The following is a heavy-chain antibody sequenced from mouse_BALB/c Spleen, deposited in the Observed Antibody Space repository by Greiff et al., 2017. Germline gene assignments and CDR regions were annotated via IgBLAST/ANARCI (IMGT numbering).Heavy chain of an antibody. Sequence: DVKLVESGGGLVKPGGSLKLSCAASGFTFSSYTMSWVRQTPEKRLEWVATISSGGSYTYYPDSVKGRFTISRDNAKNTLYLQMSSLKSEDTAMYYCTRWGTTGAWFAYWGQGTLVTVSA. CDR2: ISSGGSYT. V-gene: IGHV5-6-4*01. D-gene: IGHD2-12*01. CDR3: TRWGTTGAWFAY. J-gene: IGHJ3*01. CDR1: GFTFSSYT.